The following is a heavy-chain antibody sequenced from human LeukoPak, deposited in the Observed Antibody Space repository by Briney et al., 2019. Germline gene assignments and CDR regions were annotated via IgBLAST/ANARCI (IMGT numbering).Heavy chain of an antibody. Sequence: SETLSLTCAVSGGSISSGGYSWSWIRQPPGKGLEWIGYIYHSGSTYYNPSLKSRVTISVDRSKNQFSLKLSSVTAADTAVYYCARGGYYDTAAEAFDIWGQGTMVTDSS. V-gene: IGHV4-30-2*01. CDR3: ARGGYYDTAAEAFDI. CDR2: IYHSGST. CDR1: GGSISSGGYS. J-gene: IGHJ3*02. D-gene: IGHD3-22*01.